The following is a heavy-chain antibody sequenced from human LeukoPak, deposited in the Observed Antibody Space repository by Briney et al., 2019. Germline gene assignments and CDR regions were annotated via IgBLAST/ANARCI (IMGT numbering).Heavy chain of an antibody. D-gene: IGHD6-13*01. Sequence: SETLSLTCTVSGGSISSYYWSWIRQPPGKGLEWIGYIYYSGSTNYNPSLKSRVTISVDTSKNQFSLKLSSVTAADTAVYYCARGRVSSSGRWFDPWGQGTLVTVSS. CDR1: GGSISSYY. CDR2: IYYSGST. CDR3: ARGRVSSSGRWFDP. J-gene: IGHJ5*02. V-gene: IGHV4-59*12.